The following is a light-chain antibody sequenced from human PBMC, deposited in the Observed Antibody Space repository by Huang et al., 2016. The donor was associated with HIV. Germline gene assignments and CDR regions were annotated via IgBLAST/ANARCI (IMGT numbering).Light chain of an antibody. Sequence: IRMTQSPSSLSASTGDRVTITCRANQDINNFLAWYQQRPGSVPKLLIDAASTLQSGVPSRFSGNGYGTDFTLTIGCLHSEDVATYYCQQYDIHPLTFGPGTRVDIK. CDR1: QDINNF. CDR3: QQYDIHPLT. CDR2: AAS. V-gene: IGKV1-8*01. J-gene: IGKJ3*01.